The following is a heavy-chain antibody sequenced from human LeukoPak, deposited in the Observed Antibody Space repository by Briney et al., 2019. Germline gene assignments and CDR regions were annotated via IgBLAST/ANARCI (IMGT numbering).Heavy chain of an antibody. CDR2: IYTSGST. CDR1: GGSISSGSYY. V-gene: IGHV4-61*02. D-gene: IGHD6-13*01. Sequence: PSQTLSLTCTVSGGSISSGSYYWSWIRQPAGKGLEWIGRIYTSGSTNYNPSLKSRVTISVDTSKNQFSLKLSSVTAADTAVYYWARGRYSSSRGWFDPRGQGTLVTVSS. J-gene: IGHJ5*02. CDR3: ARGRYSSSRGWFDP.